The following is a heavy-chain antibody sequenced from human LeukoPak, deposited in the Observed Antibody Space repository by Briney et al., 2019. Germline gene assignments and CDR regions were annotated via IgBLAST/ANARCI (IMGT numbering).Heavy chain of an antibody. V-gene: IGHV4-34*01. CDR1: RGSFGNYY. CDR3: ARLIGASAFDY. CDR2: TNHSGGT. D-gene: IGHD2-21*01. J-gene: IGHJ4*02. Sequence: PSETLSLTXAVYRGSFGNYYWSWIRQAPGKGLEWIGETNHSGGTNYNPSLKSRVTISEDTSKKQFSLKLGSVTAADTAVYYCARLIGASAFDYWGQGTLVTVSS.